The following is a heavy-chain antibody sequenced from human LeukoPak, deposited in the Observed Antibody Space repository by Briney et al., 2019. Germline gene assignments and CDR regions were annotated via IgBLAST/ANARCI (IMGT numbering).Heavy chain of an antibody. J-gene: IGHJ5*02. V-gene: IGHV1-18*01. Sequence: ASVTVSCKASGYTFTSYGISWVRQAPGQGLEWMGWISAYNGNTNYAQKLQGRVTMTTDTSTSTAYMGLRSLRSDDTAVYYCARGGIAAAGTRYNWFDPWGQGTLVTVSS. D-gene: IGHD6-13*01. CDR2: ISAYNGNT. CDR3: ARGGIAAAGTRYNWFDP. CDR1: GYTFTSYG.